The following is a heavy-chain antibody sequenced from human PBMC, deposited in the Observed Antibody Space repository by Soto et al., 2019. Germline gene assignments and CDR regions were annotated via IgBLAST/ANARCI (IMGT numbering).Heavy chain of an antibody. V-gene: IGHV3-23*01. D-gene: IGHD2-15*01. CDR1: GFTFSSYA. Sequence: GGSLRLSCAASGFTFSSYAMSWVRQAPGKGLEWVSAISGSGGSTYYAGSVKGRFTISRDNSKNTLYLQMNSLRAEDTAVYYCAKDSGYCSGGSCYFTPMDAFDIWGQGTMVTVSS. J-gene: IGHJ3*02. CDR3: AKDSGYCSGGSCYFTPMDAFDI. CDR2: ISGSGGST.